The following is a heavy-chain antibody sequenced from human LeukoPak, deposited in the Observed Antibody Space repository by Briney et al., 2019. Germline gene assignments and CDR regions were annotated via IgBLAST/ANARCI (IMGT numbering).Heavy chain of an antibody. Sequence: SETLSLTCAVYGGSFSGYYWSWIRQPPGKGLEWIGEINHSGSTNYDPSLKSRVTISVDTSKNQFSLKLSSVTAADTAVYYCARRWFDPWGQGTLVTVSS. J-gene: IGHJ5*02. CDR3: ARRWFDP. V-gene: IGHV4-34*01. CDR1: GGSFSGYY. CDR2: INHSGST.